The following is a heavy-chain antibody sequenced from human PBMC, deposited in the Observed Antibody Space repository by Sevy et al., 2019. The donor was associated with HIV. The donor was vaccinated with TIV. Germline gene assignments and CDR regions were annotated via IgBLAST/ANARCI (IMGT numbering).Heavy chain of an antibody. D-gene: IGHD6-19*01. V-gene: IGHV4-39*01. CDR1: GGSISSSSYY. CDR2: IYYSGDT. Sequence: SETLSLTCSVSGGSISSSSYYWGWTRQRPGKGLEWIRSIYYSGDTYYNPSLKSRVTISVDTPKNQFSAKVRSVTAADTAVYYCARRLKEWLGAFDIWGQGTMVTVSS. CDR3: ARRLKEWLGAFDI. J-gene: IGHJ3*02.